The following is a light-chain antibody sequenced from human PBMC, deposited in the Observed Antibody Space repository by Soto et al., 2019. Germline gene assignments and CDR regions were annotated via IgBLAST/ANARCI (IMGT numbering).Light chain of an antibody. J-gene: IGKJ1*01. Sequence: EIVMTQSPATLSVSPGERATLSCRASQRVSRNLAWYQQKPGQAPRLLIYGASTRATGIPARFSGSGSGTEFTLPISSLQSEDFEASSSQQYNNSPQTFGQGTKV. V-gene: IGKV3-15*01. CDR3: QQYNNSPQT. CDR2: GAS. CDR1: QRVSRN.